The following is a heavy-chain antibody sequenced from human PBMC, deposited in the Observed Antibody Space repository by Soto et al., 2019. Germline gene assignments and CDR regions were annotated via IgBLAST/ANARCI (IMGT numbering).Heavy chain of an antibody. V-gene: IGHV3-30*18. D-gene: IGHD2-15*01. CDR1: GFTFSSYG. CDR3: TKDHSYCSGGSCLYNWFDP. J-gene: IGHJ5*02. Sequence: GGSLRLSCAASGFTFSSYGMHWVRQAPGKGLEWVAVISYDGSNKYYADSVKGRFTISRDNSKNTLYLQMNSLRAEDTAVYYCTKDHSYCSGGSCLYNWFDPWGQGTLVTVSS. CDR2: ISYDGSNK.